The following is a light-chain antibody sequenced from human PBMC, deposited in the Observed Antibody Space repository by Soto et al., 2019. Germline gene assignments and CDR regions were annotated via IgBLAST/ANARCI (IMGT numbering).Light chain of an antibody. J-gene: IGKJ1*01. Sequence: ETVVTQSPGTLSLSPGERATLSCRASQSVSSSYLAWYQQKPGRAPRLLIYGASSRATGIPDRFSGSGSGTDFTLTISRLEPEDFAVYYCQQYDISPRTFGQGTKVDIK. CDR1: QSVSSSY. V-gene: IGKV3-20*01. CDR2: GAS. CDR3: QQYDISPRT.